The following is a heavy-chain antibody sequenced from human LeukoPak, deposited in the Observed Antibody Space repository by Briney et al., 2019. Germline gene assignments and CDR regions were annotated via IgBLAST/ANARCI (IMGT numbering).Heavy chain of an antibody. CDR3: ARDRNGYSYYNYGMDV. Sequence: PSQTLSLTCTVSGGSISSGGYYWNWIRQPPGKGLEWIGYISYTGSTNYNPSLKSRVTISIDTSKNHFSLKLSSVTAADTAVYYCARDRNGYSYYNYGMDVWGQGTTVTVSS. D-gene: IGHD3-3*01. CDR2: ISYTGST. CDR1: GGSISSGGYY. J-gene: IGHJ6*02. V-gene: IGHV4-61*03.